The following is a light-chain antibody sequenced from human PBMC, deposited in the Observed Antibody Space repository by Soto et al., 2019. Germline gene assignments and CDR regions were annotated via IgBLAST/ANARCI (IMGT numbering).Light chain of an antibody. CDR3: QTYVTSSPRT. J-gene: IGKJ1*01. V-gene: IGKV3-20*01. CDR2: GAS. CDR1: QSVSDN. Sequence: EIVMTQSPATLSVSPGERATLSCRASQSVSDNLAWYQQKPGQAPRLLIYGASSRATGIPDRFSGSGSGTDFTLTISRLEPEDFAVYYCQTYVTSSPRTFGQGTKGDIK.